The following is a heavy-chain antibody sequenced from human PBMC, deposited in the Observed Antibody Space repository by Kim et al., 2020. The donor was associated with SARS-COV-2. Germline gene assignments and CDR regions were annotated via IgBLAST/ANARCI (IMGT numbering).Heavy chain of an antibody. CDR2: SNT. V-gene: IGHV3-30*01. J-gene: IGHJ4*02. CDR3: ARDSRYFDY. Sequence: SNTSYAHSWKGRFTISSDNSKNTLYLQMNSLRAEDTAVYYCARDSRYFDYWGQGTLVTVSS.